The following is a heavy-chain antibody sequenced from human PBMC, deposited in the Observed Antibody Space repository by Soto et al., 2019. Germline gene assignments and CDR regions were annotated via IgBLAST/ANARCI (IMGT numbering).Heavy chain of an antibody. CDR1: GYTFTSYY. CDR2: INPSGGST. CDR3: ARVRMGYGMDV. D-gene: IGHD1-26*01. V-gene: IGHV1-46*03. J-gene: IGHJ6*02. Sequence: ASVKVSCKASGYTFTSYYMHWVRQAPGQGLEWMGIINPSGGSTNYAQKFQGRVTMTRDTSTSTVYMELNSLRSEDTAVYYCARVRMGYGMDVRGQGTTVTVSS.